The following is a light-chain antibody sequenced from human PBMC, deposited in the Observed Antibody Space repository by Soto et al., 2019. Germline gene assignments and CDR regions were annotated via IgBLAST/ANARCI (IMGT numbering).Light chain of an antibody. CDR1: QSVSSSY. CDR3: QQYGSSPQT. J-gene: IGKJ1*01. Sequence: EIVLTQSPGTLSLSPGERATLSCRASQSVSSSYLAWYQQKPGQAPRLLIYCASSRATGIPDRFSGSGSGTDFTLTISRLEPEDFAVYYCQQYGSSPQTFGQGTKWIS. V-gene: IGKV3-20*01. CDR2: CAS.